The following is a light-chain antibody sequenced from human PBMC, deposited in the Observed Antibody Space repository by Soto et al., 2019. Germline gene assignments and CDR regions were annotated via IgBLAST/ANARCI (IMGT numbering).Light chain of an antibody. Sequence: AIQMTQSPSSLSASVGDRVTITCRASQGIGNDLGWYQQKPGKAPKVLIYCASSLQGGVPSRFSGSGSGTDFTLTISSLEPEDFATYYCLQDNSYPLTFGQGTKVEVK. V-gene: IGKV1-6*01. CDR2: CAS. CDR1: QGIGND. J-gene: IGKJ1*01. CDR3: LQDNSYPLT.